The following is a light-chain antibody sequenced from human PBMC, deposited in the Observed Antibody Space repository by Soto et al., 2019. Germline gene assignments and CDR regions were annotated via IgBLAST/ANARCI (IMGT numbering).Light chain of an antibody. CDR2: GAS. CDR3: QQRSNWPPKT. V-gene: IGKV3D-20*02. Sequence: EIVLTQSPGTLSLSPGARAPLSCRARQSVSSSDLAWYQQKPGQAPRLLIYGASSRATGIPDRFSGSGSGTEFTLTISSLQSEDFAVYYCQQRSNWPPKTFGQGTRLEIK. J-gene: IGKJ5*01. CDR1: QSVSSSD.